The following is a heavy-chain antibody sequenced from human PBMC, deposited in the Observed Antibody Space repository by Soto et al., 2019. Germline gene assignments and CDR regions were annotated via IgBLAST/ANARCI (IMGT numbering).Heavy chain of an antibody. CDR1: RFTIGNYW. D-gene: IGHD3-10*01. CDR3: AAGFPPDF. CDR2: IKGDGSEK. J-gene: IGHJ4*02. Sequence: VLLVESGGGLVQPGGSLTLSCAASRFTIGNYWMNWVRQAPGKGLEWVANIKGDGSEKYYVGSVEGRFTISRDNTKNSLDLQMNSLRVEDTAVNYCAAGFPPDFWGQGTLVTVSS. V-gene: IGHV3-7*01.